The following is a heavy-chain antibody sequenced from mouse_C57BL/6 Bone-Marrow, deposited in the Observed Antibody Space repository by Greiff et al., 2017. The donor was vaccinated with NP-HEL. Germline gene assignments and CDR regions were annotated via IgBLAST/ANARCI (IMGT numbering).Heavy chain of an antibody. CDR3: ARHYGSSFYWYFDV. D-gene: IGHD1-1*01. CDR1: GYTFTGYW. J-gene: IGHJ1*03. V-gene: IGHV1-9*01. CDR2: ILPGSGGT. Sequence: VKLMESGAELMKPGASVKLSCKATGYTFTGYWIEWVKQRPGHGLEWIGEILPGSGGTNYNEKFKGKATFTADTSSNTAYMQLSSLTTEDSAIYFCARHYGSSFYWYFDVWGTGTTVTVSS.